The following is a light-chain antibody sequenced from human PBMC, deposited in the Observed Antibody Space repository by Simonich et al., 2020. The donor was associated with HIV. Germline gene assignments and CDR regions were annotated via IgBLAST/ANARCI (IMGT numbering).Light chain of an antibody. CDR1: SSDVGGYNH. CDR3: SSYTTSSTVV. V-gene: IGLV2-14*03. J-gene: IGLJ2*01. Sequence: QSALTQPASVSGSPGQSITISCTGTSSDVGGYNHVSWYQKHPGKAPKLIIFDVSNRPSGVSNRFSGSKSGNTASLTISGLQAEDEAYFYCSSYTTSSTVVFGGGTRVTVL. CDR2: DVS.